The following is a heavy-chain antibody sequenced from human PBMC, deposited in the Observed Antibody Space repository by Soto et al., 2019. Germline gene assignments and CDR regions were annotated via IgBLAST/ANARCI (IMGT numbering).Heavy chain of an antibody. CDR1: VYTFTYYY. CDR3: ARTEYQFTMDV. J-gene: IGHJ6*02. D-gene: IGHD6-6*01. CDR2: INPNSGGT. Sequence: XSVKVSCKASVYTFTYYYIHWVRQAPGQGLEWMGWINPNSGGTNYAQKFQGWVTMTRDTSISTAYMELSRLTSDDTAVYYCARTEYQFTMDVWGQGPTVTVSS. V-gene: IGHV1-2*04.